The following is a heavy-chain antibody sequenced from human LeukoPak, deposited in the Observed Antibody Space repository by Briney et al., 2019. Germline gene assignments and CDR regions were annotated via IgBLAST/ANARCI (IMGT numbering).Heavy chain of an antibody. CDR2: INHSGST. Sequence: SETLSLTCAVYGGSFSGYYWSWIRQPPGKGLEWIGEINHSGSTNYNPSLKSRVTISVDTSKNQFSLKLSSVTAADTAVYYCARLLDDYYDSSGFMRGRYYYYYMDVWGKGTTVTVSS. V-gene: IGHV4-34*01. CDR3: ARLLDDYYDSSGFMRGRYYYYYMDV. J-gene: IGHJ6*03. D-gene: IGHD3-22*01. CDR1: GGSFSGYY.